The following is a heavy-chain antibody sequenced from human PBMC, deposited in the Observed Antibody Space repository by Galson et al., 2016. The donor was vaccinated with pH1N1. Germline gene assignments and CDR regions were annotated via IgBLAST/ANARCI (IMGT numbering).Heavy chain of an antibody. CDR2: IVAIFGTT. CDR3: ARGYSYHNNDGFDL. CDR1: GGIFNSFG. D-gene: IGHD5-18*01. V-gene: IGHV1-69*06. J-gene: IGHJ3*01. Sequence: LVKVSCKASGGIFNSFGISWVRQAPGQGLEWMGGIVAIFGTTNYAQKFQGRVTITADKSSSTVYMEVNRLTSQDTAVYYCARGYSYHNNDGFDLWGQGTMVTVSA.